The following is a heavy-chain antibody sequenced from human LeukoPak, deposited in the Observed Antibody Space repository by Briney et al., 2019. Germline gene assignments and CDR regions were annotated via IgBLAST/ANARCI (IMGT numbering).Heavy chain of an antibody. CDR3: ARGGSVTIFGVTVPFDC. CDR1: GYTFTSYG. Sequence: ASVKVSCKASGYTFTSYGINWVRQAPGQGLEWMGWISAYNGNTNYAQKFQGRVTMTTDTSTSTAYMELRSLRSDDTAVYYCARGGSVTIFGVTVPFDCWGQGTLVTVSS. V-gene: IGHV1-18*01. D-gene: IGHD3-3*01. CDR2: ISAYNGNT. J-gene: IGHJ4*02.